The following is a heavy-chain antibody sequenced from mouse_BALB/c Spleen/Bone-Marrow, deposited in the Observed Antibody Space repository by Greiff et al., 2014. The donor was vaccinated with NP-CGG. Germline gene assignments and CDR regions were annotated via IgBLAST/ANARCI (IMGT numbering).Heavy chain of an antibody. CDR1: GYTFTNYW. CDR2: IYPGNNDA. CDR3: ARNRDWVFAY. Sequence: VQLQQSGTVLARPGASLRMSCKASGYTFTNYWINWIKQRPGQGLEWIGAIYPGNNDAKYTQKFKAKAKLTAVTSTSTAVMELSSLTNEDSAVYYCARNRDWVFAYWGQGTLVTVSA. J-gene: IGHJ3*01. D-gene: IGHD4-1*01. V-gene: IGHV1-5*01.